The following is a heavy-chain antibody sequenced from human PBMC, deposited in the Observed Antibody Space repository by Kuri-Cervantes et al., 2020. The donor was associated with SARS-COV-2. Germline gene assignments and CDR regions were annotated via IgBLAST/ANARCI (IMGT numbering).Heavy chain of an antibody. CDR1: GFTFSDYY. CDR2: IRSKAYGGTT. J-gene: IGHJ4*02. V-gene: IGHV3-49*03. CDR3: TRHDFWSAYYFDY. D-gene: IGHD3-3*01. Sequence: QTLSLTCSASGFTFSDYYMSWIRQAPGKGLEWVGFIRSKAYGGTTEYAASVKGRFTISRDDSKSIAYLQMNSLKTEDTAVYYCTRHDFWSAYYFDYWGQGTLVTVSS.